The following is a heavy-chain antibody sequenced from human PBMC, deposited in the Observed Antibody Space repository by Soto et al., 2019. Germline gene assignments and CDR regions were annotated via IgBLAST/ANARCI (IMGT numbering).Heavy chain of an antibody. J-gene: IGHJ4*02. CDR1: GYSFTSYW. D-gene: IGHD3-3*01. CDR2: IYPGDSDT. CDR3: ATITGLRTPIWSGWQMDYYFDY. V-gene: IGHV5-51*01. Sequence: GESLKISCKGSGYSFTSYWIGWVRQMPGKGLEWMGIIYPGDSDTRYSPSFQGQVTISADKSISTAYLQLSSLKASDTAMYYCATITGLRTPIWSGWQMDYYFDYWGQGTLVTVSS.